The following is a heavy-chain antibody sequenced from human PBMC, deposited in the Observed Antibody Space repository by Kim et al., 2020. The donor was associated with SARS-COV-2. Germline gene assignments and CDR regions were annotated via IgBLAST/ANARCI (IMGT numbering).Heavy chain of an antibody. CDR3: ARDLGLAAGRFDY. D-gene: IGHD6-13*01. CDR2: IWYDGSNK. J-gene: IGHJ4*02. Sequence: GGSLRLSCAASGFTFSSYGMHWVRQAPGKGLEWVAVIWYDGSNKYYADSVKGRFTISRDNSKNTLYLQMNSLRAEDTAVYYCARDLGLAAGRFDYWGQGTLVTVSS. CDR1: GFTFSSYG. V-gene: IGHV3-33*01.